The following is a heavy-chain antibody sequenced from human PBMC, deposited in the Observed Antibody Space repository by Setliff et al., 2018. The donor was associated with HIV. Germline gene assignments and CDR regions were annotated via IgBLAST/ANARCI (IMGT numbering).Heavy chain of an antibody. Sequence: GGSLRLSCAASGFTFSSYAMAWVRQAPGKGLEWVSAISCSGGSTYYADSVKGRFTISRDNSKNTVYLQMYSLRAEDTALYYCARDYYGSWSYFPTQFDYWGQGTLVTVSS. D-gene: IGHD3-10*01. CDR1: GFTFSSYA. CDR2: ISCSGGST. J-gene: IGHJ4*02. V-gene: IGHV3-23*01. CDR3: ARDYYGSWSYFPTQFDY.